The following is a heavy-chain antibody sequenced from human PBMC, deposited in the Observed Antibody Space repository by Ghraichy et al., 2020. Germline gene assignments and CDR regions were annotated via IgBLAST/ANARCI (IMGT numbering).Heavy chain of an antibody. Sequence: GGSLRLSCAASGFTVSSNYMSWVRQAPGKGLEWVSVIYSGGSAYYADSVKGRFTISRDNSKNTLYLQMNSLRAEDTAVYYCARVPGWYSSTEREYYFDYWGQGTLVTVSS. J-gene: IGHJ4*02. V-gene: IGHV3-66*01. CDR1: GFTVSSNY. D-gene: IGHD6-13*01. CDR2: IYSGGSA. CDR3: ARVPGWYSSTEREYYFDY.